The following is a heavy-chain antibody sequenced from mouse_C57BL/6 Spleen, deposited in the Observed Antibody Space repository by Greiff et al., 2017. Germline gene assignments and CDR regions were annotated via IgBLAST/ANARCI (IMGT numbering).Heavy chain of an antibody. Sequence: QVQLQQPGAELVKPGASVKMSCKASGYTFTSYWITWVKQRPGQGLEWIGDIYPGSGSTNYNEKFKSKATLTVDTSSSTAYMQLSSLTSEDSAVYYCARGGIYYYGSSPSFDYWGQGTTPTVSS. V-gene: IGHV1-55*01. CDR3: ARGGIYYYGSSPSFDY. CDR2: IYPGSGST. CDR1: GYTFTSYW. D-gene: IGHD1-1*01. J-gene: IGHJ2*01.